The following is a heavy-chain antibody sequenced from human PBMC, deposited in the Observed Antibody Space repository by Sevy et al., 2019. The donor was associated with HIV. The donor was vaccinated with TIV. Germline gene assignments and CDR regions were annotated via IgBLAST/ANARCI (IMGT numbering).Heavy chain of an antibody. CDR2: ISAYNGNT. CDR3: ARGYIWDDISTGYFDY. V-gene: IGHV1-18*01. J-gene: IGHJ4*02. Sequence: ASVKVSCKASGYTFTSYGISWVRQAPGQGLEWMGWISAYNGNTNYAQKLRGRVTMTTDTSTSTAYMGLRSLRSDVTAVYYCARGYIWDDISTGYFDYWGQGTLVTVSS. D-gene: IGHD3-9*01. CDR1: GYTFTSYG.